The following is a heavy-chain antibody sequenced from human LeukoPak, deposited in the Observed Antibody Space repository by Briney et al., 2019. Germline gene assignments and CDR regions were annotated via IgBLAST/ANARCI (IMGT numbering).Heavy chain of an antibody. D-gene: IGHD2-15*01. CDR2: INHYGST. V-gene: IGHV4-34*01. J-gene: IGHJ6*03. Sequence: SETLSLTCAVYGGSFSGYYWSWIRQPPGKGLEWIGEINHYGSTNYNPSLKSRVTISVDTSKNQFSLKLSSVTAADTAVYYCARARYCSGGSCYSAVRSYYYYMDVWGKGTTVTVSS. CDR3: ARARYCSGGSCYSAVRSYYYYMDV. CDR1: GGSFSGYY.